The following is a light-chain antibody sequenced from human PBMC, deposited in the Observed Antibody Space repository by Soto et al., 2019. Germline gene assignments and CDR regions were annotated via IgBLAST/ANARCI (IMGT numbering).Light chain of an antibody. CDR1: SSDVGGYNY. CDR3: SSYTSSSTYV. J-gene: IGLJ1*01. V-gene: IGLV2-14*01. CDR2: DVS. Sequence: VLTQPASVSGSPGQPITISCTGTSSDVGGYNYVSWYQQHPGKAPKLMIYDVSNRPSGVSNRFSGSKSGNTASLTISGLQAEDEADYYCSSYTSSSTYVFGTGTKVTVL.